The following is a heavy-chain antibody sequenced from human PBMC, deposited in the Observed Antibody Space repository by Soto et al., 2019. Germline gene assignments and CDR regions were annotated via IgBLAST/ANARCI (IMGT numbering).Heavy chain of an antibody. CDR1: GYSFTSYW. Sequence: GESLKISCKGSGYSFTSYWIGRVRQMPGKGLEWMAIIYPGDSDIRYNPSFQGQVTISADKSISTAYLQWSSLKASDTAMYYCARQPSNGQWYVWGQGTTVTVSS. CDR3: ARQPSNGQWYV. V-gene: IGHV5-51*01. D-gene: IGHD6-19*01. J-gene: IGHJ6*02. CDR2: IYPGDSDI.